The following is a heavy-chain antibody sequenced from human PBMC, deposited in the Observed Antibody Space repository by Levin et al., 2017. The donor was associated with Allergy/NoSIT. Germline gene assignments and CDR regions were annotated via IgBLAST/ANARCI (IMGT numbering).Heavy chain of an antibody. V-gene: IGHV3-7*01. CDR3: ARVSSGWYVDAFDI. Sequence: HGESLKISCAASGFTFSSYWMSWVRQAPGKGLEWVANIKQDGSEKYYVDSVKGRFTISRDNAKNSLYLQMNSLRAEDTAVYYCARVSSGWYVDAFDIWGQGTMVTVSS. D-gene: IGHD6-19*01. CDR2: IKQDGSEK. J-gene: IGHJ3*02. CDR1: GFTFSSYW.